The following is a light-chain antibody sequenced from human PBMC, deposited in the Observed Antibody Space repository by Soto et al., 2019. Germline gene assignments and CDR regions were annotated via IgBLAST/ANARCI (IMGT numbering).Light chain of an antibody. J-gene: IGKJ1*01. CDR2: DAS. CDR1: QSVSSSY. Sequence: EIVLTQSPGTLSLSPGERATLSCRASQSVSSSYLAWYQQKPGQAPRLLIYDASTRATGIPDRISGSGSGTDFTHTISRLEPEDFAVYYCQQYGSSPWTFGQGTRAEIK. V-gene: IGKV3-20*01. CDR3: QQYGSSPWT.